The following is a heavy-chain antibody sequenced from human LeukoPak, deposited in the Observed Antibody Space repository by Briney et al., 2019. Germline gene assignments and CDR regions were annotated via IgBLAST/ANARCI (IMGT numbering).Heavy chain of an antibody. J-gene: IGHJ6*02. V-gene: IGHV3-30*09. Sequence: GGSLRLSCATSEFTFSSHTMHWVRQAPGKGLEWVALILYDGSNEYYADSVKGRFAVSRDNSKNTLYLQMNSLKAEDTALYYCARDSGYTNGHGTDVWGQGTTVTVSS. CDR3: ARDSGYTNGHGTDV. CDR1: EFTFSSHT. CDR2: ILYDGSNE. D-gene: IGHD2-15*01.